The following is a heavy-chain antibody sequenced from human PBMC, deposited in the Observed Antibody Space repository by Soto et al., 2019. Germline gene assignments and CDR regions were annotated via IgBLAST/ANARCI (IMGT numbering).Heavy chain of an antibody. V-gene: IGHV1-69*12. CDR1: GGTFSSYA. CDR2: INPIFGTA. CDR3: ARDIYGAQGPFAYMDV. Sequence: QVQLVQSGAEVKKPGSSVKVSCKASGGTFSSYAISWVRQAPGQGLEWMGGINPIFGTANYAQKFQGRVTITADESTSTAYMELSSLRSEDTAVYYCARDIYGAQGPFAYMDVWGQGTTVTVSS. J-gene: IGHJ6*02. D-gene: IGHD4-17*01.